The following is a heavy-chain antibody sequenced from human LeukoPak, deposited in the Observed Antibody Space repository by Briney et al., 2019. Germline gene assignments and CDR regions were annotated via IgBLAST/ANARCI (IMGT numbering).Heavy chain of an antibody. D-gene: IGHD3-22*01. CDR3: ARDINPYYYDSSGYYSGRWFDP. Sequence: PSETLSLTCAVYGESLSGGYWSWIRQPPGKGLEWIGRIYTSGSTNYNPSLKSRVTMSVDTSKNQFSLKLSSVTAADTAVYYCARDINPYYYDSSGYYSGRWFDPWGQGTLVTVSS. V-gene: IGHV4-4*07. J-gene: IGHJ5*02. CDR1: GESLSGGY. CDR2: IYTSGST.